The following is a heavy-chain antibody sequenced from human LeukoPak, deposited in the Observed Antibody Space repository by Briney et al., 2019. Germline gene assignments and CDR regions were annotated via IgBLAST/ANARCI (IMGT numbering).Heavy chain of an antibody. Sequence: ASVTVSCKASGYTFTSYGISWVRQAPGQGLEWMGWISAYNGNTNYAQKLQGRVTMTTDTSTSTAYMELRSLRSDDTAVYYCARDRYYDILTGNYYYYGMDVWGQGTTVTVSS. D-gene: IGHD3-9*01. CDR1: GYTFTSYG. CDR2: ISAYNGNT. CDR3: ARDRYYDILTGNYYYYGMDV. V-gene: IGHV1-18*01. J-gene: IGHJ6*02.